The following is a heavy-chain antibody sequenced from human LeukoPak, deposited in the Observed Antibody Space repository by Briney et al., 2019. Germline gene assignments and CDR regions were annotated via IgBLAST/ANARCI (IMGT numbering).Heavy chain of an antibody. CDR2: ISYSGNT. V-gene: IGHV4-39*01. Sequence: SETLSLTCTVSGGSISSSDFYWGWIRQPPGKGLEWIGSISYSGNTYYNPSLKSRVTISVDTSKNQFSLKLSSVTAADTAVYYCARAVYDYIWGSYRFDYWGQGTLVTVSS. J-gene: IGHJ4*02. CDR3: ARAVYDYIWGSYRFDY. D-gene: IGHD3-16*02. CDR1: GGSISSSDFY.